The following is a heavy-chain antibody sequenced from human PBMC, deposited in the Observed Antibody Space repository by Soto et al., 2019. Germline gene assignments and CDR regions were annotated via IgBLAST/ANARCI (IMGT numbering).Heavy chain of an antibody. J-gene: IGHJ4*02. CDR1: GDTLSTHG. Sequence: QVQLVQSGAEVKKPGSSVKVSCKASGDTLSTHGISWVRQAPGQGLEWMGGTIPIIVTTDYAEKFKGRVTLTADESTTTSYMELSSLRPDDTAVYYCAAGDSSDTGDHWGQGTLVTVSS. CDR2: TIPIIVTT. V-gene: IGHV1-69*01. CDR3: AAGDSSDTGDH. D-gene: IGHD5-18*01.